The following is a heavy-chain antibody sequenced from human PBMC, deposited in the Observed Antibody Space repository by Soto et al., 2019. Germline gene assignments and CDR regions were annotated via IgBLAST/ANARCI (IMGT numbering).Heavy chain of an antibody. D-gene: IGHD3-10*01. CDR1: GFTFGDYA. V-gene: IGHV3-49*03. CDR2: IRSKAYGGTT. Sequence: GGSLRLSCTASGFTFGDYAMSWFRQAPGKGLEWVGFIRSKAYGGTTEYAASVKGRFTISRDDSKSIAYLQMNSLKTEDTAVYYCTGLLWFGELDHDAFDIWGQGTMVTVSS. J-gene: IGHJ3*02. CDR3: TGLLWFGELDHDAFDI.